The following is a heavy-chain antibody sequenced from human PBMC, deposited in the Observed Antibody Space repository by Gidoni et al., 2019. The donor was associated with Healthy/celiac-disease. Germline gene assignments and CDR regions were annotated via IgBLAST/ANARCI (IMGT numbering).Heavy chain of an antibody. D-gene: IGHD1-26*01. J-gene: IGHJ4*02. CDR3: TTIDSGGY. V-gene: IGHV3-15*01. CDR2: IKSKTDGGTT. Sequence: EVQLVESGGGLVKPGGSLRPPCPASGFTFSNAWMSWFRLAPGKGLEWVGRIKSKTDGGTTDYAAPVKGRFTISRDDSKNTLYLQMNSLKTEDTAVYYCTTIDSGGYWGQGTLVTVSA. CDR1: GFTFSNAW.